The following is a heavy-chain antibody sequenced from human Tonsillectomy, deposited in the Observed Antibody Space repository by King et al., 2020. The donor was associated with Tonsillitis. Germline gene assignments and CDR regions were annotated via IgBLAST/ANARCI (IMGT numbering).Heavy chain of an antibody. CDR2: IYNSGNT. CDR3: ARVKGYSGYIAPLDY. Sequence: HVQLQESGPGLGKPSETLSLTCTVSGYSISRGFYWGWIRQPPGKGREWIGHIYNSGNTYYNPSLKSRVTISVDTSKNQFSLKLSSVTAADTAVYYCARVKGYSGYIAPLDYWGQGTLVTVSS. V-gene: IGHV4-38-2*02. CDR1: GYSISRGFY. J-gene: IGHJ4*02. D-gene: IGHD5-12*01.